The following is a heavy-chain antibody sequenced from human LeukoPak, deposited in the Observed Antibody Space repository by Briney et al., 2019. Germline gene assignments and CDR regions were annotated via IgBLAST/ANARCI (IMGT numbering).Heavy chain of an antibody. D-gene: IGHD3-3*01. CDR3: ARTEGVTILGNGMDV. J-gene: IGHJ6*02. V-gene: IGHV3-13*01. Sequence: GGSLRLSCAASGFTFSSYDMHWVRQATGKGLEWVSAIGTAGDTYYPGSVKGRFTISRENAKNSLYLQMNSLRAGDTAVYYCARTEGVTILGNGMDVWGQGTTVTVSS. CDR2: IGTAGDT. CDR1: GFTFSSYD.